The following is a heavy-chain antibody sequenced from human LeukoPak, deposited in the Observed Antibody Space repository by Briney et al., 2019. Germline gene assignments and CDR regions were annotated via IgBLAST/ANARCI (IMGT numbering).Heavy chain of an antibody. V-gene: IGHV4-31*03. CDR2: IYYSGST. CDR3: ARSKWELLGDYYGMDV. D-gene: IGHD1-26*01. J-gene: IGHJ6*02. CDR1: GGSISSGGYY. Sequence: SETLSLTCTVSGGSISSGGYYWSWIRQHPGKGLEWIGYIYYSGSTYYNPSLKSRVTISVDTSKNQFFLKLSSVTAADTAVYYCARSKWELLGDYYGMDVWGQGTTVTVSS.